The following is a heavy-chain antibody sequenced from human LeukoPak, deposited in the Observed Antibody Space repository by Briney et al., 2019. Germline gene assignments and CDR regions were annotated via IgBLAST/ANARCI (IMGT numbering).Heavy chain of an antibody. J-gene: IGHJ4*02. V-gene: IGHV5-51*01. CDR2: IYPGDSDT. D-gene: IGHD3-22*01. CDR3: ARLYYDSSGYYSGGDY. CDR1: GCRFTSYW. Sequence: GGALQISCKGSGCRFTSYWIGWVRRLPGKGLEGMGIIYPGDSDTRYSPSFQGQVTISADKSISTAYLQWSSLKASDTAMYYCARLYYDSSGYYSGGDYWGQGTLVTVSS.